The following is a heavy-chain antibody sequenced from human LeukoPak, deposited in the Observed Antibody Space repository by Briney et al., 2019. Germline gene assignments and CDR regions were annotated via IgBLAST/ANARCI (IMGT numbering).Heavy chain of an antibody. CDR1: GGSISSYY. V-gene: IGHV4-59*01. J-gene: IGHJ4*02. CDR3: AREAQQYSGSYYVDY. Sequence: PSETLSLTCTVSGGSISSYYWSWIRQPPGKGLEWIGYIYYSGSTNYNPSLKSRVTTSVDTSKNQFSLKLSSVTAADTAVYYCAREAQQYSGSYYVDYWGQGTLVTVSS. CDR2: IYYSGST. D-gene: IGHD1-26*01.